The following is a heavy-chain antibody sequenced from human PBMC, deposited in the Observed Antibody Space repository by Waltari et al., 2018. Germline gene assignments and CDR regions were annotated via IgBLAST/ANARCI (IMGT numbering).Heavy chain of an antibody. D-gene: IGHD6-6*01. CDR1: GFPFPPYG. J-gene: IGHJ4*02. Sequence: EVHLVESGGGLVQPWGSLHPSSAASGFPFPPYGMNWVRQAPGKGLEWLSYIGSSIVVTYYADSVKGRFTISRDNAKNSLYLQMNSLRADDTAVYYCARDWTARGYDYWGQGTLVTVSS. V-gene: IGHV3-48*01. CDR3: ARDWTARGYDY. CDR2: IGSSIVVT.